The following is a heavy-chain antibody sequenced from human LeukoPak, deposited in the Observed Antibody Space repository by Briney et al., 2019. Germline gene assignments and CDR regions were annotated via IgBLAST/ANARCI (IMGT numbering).Heavy chain of an antibody. CDR3: ARGVGVERVFDY. V-gene: IGHV1-18*04. D-gene: IGHD3-3*01. Sequence: ASVTLSCKASGYTFTSYGISWVRQSPGQGLEWMGWISAYNGNTNYAQKLQGRVTMTTDTSTSTAYMGLRSLRSDDTAVYYCARGVGVERVFDYWGQGTLVTVSS. J-gene: IGHJ4*02. CDR2: ISAYNGNT. CDR1: GYTFTSYG.